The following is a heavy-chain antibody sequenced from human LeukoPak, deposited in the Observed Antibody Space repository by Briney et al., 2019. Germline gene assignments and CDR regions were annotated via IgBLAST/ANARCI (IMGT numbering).Heavy chain of an antibody. CDR1: GGSISSSSYY. CDR2: IYYSGST. CDR3: ARQADSSWSDFDY. J-gene: IGHJ4*02. D-gene: IGHD6-6*01. V-gene: IGHV4-39*01. Sequence: SETLSLTCSVSGGSISSSSYYWGWIRQPPGKGLEWIGSIYYSGSTYYNPSLKSRVTISVDTSKNQFSLKLSSVTAADTAVYYCARQADSSWSDFDYWGQGTLVTVSS.